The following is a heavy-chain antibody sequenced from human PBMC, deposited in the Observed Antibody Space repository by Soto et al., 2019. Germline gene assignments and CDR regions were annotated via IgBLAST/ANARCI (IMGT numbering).Heavy chain of an antibody. Sequence: QVQLVQSGAEVKKPGASVKVSCKASGYTFTSYGISWVRQAPGQGREWMGWISAYNGNTNYAQKIQGRVTMTTDTATSTAYMELRSLRSDDTAVYYCARDSGRYCSSTSCYLGGYWGQGTMVTVSS. CDR3: ARDSGRYCSSTSCYLGGY. J-gene: IGHJ4*02. V-gene: IGHV1-18*01. CDR1: GYTFTSYG. D-gene: IGHD2-2*01. CDR2: ISAYNGNT.